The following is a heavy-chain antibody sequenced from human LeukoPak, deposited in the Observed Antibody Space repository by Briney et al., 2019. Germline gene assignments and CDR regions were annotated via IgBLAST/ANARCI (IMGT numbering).Heavy chain of an antibody. Sequence: GGSLRLPCAASGFTFSSFALSWVGQAPGKGLEGVSAISGSGGSTYYADSVKGRFTISRDNSKNTLYLQMNSLRAEDTAVYYCAKGLNWNDLVVDYWGQGTLVTVSS. V-gene: IGHV3-23*01. CDR1: GFTFSSFA. CDR2: ISGSGGST. J-gene: IGHJ4*02. D-gene: IGHD1-1*01. CDR3: AKGLNWNDLVVDY.